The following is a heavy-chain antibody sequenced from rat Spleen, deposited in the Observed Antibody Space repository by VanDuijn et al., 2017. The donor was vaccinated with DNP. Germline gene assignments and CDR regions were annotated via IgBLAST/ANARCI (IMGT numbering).Heavy chain of an antibody. CDR2: IIYDGSRT. CDR3: ATGVYGGYEDWFAY. V-gene: IGHV5S10*01. Sequence: EVQLVESGGGLVQPGRSLKLSCAASGFTFSDYNMAWVRQAPKKGLGWVATIIYDGSRTYYRDSVKGRFTISRDNAKDTQYLQMDSLRSEDTATYYCATGVYGGYEDWFAYWGQGTLVTVSS. J-gene: IGHJ3*01. D-gene: IGHD1-11*01. CDR1: GFTFSDYN.